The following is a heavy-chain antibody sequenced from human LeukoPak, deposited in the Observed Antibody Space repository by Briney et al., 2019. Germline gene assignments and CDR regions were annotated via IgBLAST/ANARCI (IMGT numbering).Heavy chain of an antibody. CDR1: GGSVSGYY. CDR3: ARIPLYFLEPFDY. J-gene: IGHJ4*02. Sequence: SETLSLTCAVCGGSVSGYYWSWIRQPPGKGLEWIGEISHRGRTNYNPSLKGRVTMSVDTPKNQFALKVNSVTAADTAVYYCARIPLYFLEPFDYWGQGILVTVSS. D-gene: IGHD3-3*01. CDR2: ISHRGRT. V-gene: IGHV4-34*01.